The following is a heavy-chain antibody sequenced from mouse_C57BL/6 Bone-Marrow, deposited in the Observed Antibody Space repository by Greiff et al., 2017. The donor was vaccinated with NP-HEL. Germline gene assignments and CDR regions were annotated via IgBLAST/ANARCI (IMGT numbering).Heavy chain of an antibody. CDR2: IDPANGNT. Sequence: VQLKESVAELVRPGASVKLSCTASGFNIKNTYMHWVKQRPEQGLEWIGRIDPANGNTKYAPKFQGKATITADTSSNTAYLQLSSLTSEDTAIYYCARWRNLKSHYYAMDYWGQGTSVTVSS. J-gene: IGHJ4*01. CDR3: ARWRNLKSHYYAMDY. CDR1: GFNIKNTY. D-gene: IGHD6-2*01. V-gene: IGHV14-3*01.